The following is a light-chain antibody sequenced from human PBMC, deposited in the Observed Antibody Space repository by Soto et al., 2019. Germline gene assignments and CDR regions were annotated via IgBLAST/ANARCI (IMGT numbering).Light chain of an antibody. CDR3: QSYDSSLSGYVV. V-gene: IGLV1-40*01. Sequence: QAVVTQPPSVSGAPGQRVTISCTGSSSNIGAGYDVHWYQQLPGTAPKLLIYGNSNRPSGVPDRFSGSKSGTSASQAITGLQAEDEADYYCQSYDSSLSGYVVFGGGTKVTVL. J-gene: IGLJ2*01. CDR1: SSNIGAGYD. CDR2: GNS.